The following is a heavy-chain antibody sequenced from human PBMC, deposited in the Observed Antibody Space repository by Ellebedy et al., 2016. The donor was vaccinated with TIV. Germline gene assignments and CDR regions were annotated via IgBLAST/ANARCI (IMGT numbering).Heavy chain of an antibody. D-gene: IGHD6-13*01. CDR2: IYYSGST. J-gene: IGHJ2*01. CDR3: ARLAAAPTFYWYFDL. Sequence: SETLSLTCTVSGGSISSSSYYWGWIRQPPGKGLEWIGSIYYSGSTYYNPSLKSRVTISVDTSKNQFSLKLSSVTAADTAVYYCARLAAAPTFYWYFDLWGRGTLVTVSS. V-gene: IGHV4-39*07. CDR1: GGSISSSSYY.